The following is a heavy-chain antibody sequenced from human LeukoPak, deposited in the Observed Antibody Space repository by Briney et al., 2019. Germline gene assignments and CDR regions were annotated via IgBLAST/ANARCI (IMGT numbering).Heavy chain of an antibody. CDR3: AKEYYDFWSGYPHDY. V-gene: IGHV3-23*01. Sequence: GGSLRLSCAASGFTFSSYAMSWVRQAPGKGLEWVSAISGSGGSTYYADSVKGRFTISRDNSKNTLYLQMNCLRAEDTAVYYCAKEYYDFWSGYPHDYWGQGTLVTVSS. J-gene: IGHJ4*02. CDR2: ISGSGGST. D-gene: IGHD3-3*01. CDR1: GFTFSSYA.